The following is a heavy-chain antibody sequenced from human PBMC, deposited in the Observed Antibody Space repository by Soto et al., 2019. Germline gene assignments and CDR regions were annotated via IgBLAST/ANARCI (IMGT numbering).Heavy chain of an antibody. V-gene: IGHV4-38-2*01. Sequence: SETLSLTCAVSGYSISSGYYWGWIRQPPGKGLEWIGSIYHSGSTYYNPSLKSRVTISVDTSXXXXXXXXXXXXXXXXXVYYCARGRVEYNLNAFDIWGQGTMVTVSS. J-gene: IGHJ3*02. D-gene: IGHD3-10*01. CDR2: IYHSGST. CDR3: ARGRVEYNLNAFDI. CDR1: GYSISSGYY.